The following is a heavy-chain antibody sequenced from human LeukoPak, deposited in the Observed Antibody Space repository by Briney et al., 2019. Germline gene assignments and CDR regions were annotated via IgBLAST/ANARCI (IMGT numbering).Heavy chain of an antibody. CDR3: VRRGGTLDAFDI. D-gene: IGHD3-10*01. Sequence: SETLSLTCSISGGYISNYDWSWIRQPPGKGLEWIGYISYSGSTHYNPSLKSRVTMSEDTSKNQFSLKLTSVTAADTAVYYCVRRGGTLDAFDIWGQGTMVSVSS. CDR1: GGYISNYD. V-gene: IGHV4-59*08. J-gene: IGHJ3*02. CDR2: ISYSGST.